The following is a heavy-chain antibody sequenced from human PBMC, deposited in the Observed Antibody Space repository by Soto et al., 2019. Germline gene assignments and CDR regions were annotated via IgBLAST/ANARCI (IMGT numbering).Heavy chain of an antibody. CDR1: GYTFSSYA. CDR2: IIGGNAQT. D-gene: IGHD3-22*01. CDR3: SREPYRYDNSGYFSGYFHH. J-gene: IGHJ1*01. Sequence: GALVKFSCKASGYTFSSYAWYWVRVAPGQRLELMGGIIGGNAQTKYLKHYESRVSFTRATTASTADVVPSSLRYEVTAVYLFSREPYRYDNSGYFSGYFHHWGQGTQVPVSS. V-gene: IGHV1-3*01.